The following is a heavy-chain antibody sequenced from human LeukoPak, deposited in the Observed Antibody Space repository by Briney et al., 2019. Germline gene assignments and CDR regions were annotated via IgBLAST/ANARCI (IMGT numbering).Heavy chain of an antibody. J-gene: IGHJ4*02. CDR1: GYTLSSYD. Sequence: ASVKVSCKAPGYTLSSYDISWVRQAPGQGLEWMGWISAYNGNTNYAQKLQGRVTMTTDTSTSTAYLELRSLRSDDTAVYYCARDVGGYSYGYFDYWGQGTLVTVSS. D-gene: IGHD5-18*01. CDR2: ISAYNGNT. CDR3: ARDVGGYSYGYFDY. V-gene: IGHV1-18*01.